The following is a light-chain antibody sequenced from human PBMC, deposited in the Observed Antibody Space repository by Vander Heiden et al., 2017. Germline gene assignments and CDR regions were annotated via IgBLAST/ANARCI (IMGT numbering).Light chain of an antibody. CDR1: DIGSKT. J-gene: IGLJ3*02. V-gene: IGLV3-21*03. Sequence: SFVFPQAPSVSVAPGKTASITCGGDDIGSKTVHWYQQQPGQVPALVVYDDRDRPSGIPERFSGSKSANTAILTISRAEAGDEAVYYCQVWDSGTDHVVFGGGTKLTGL. CDR3: QVWDSGTDHVV. CDR2: DDR.